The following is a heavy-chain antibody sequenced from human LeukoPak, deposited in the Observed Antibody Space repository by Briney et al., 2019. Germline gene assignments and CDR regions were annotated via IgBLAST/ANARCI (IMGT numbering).Heavy chain of an antibody. CDR3: ARIRFYDILTGYYLDQYYFDY. CDR2: IYYSGST. Sequence: SETLSLTCTVSGGSISSYYWSWIRQPPGKGLEWIGYIYYSGSTNYNPSLKSRVTISVDTSKNQFSLKLSSVTAADTAVYYCARIRFYDILTGYYLDQYYFDYWGQGTLVTVSS. V-gene: IGHV4-59*12. J-gene: IGHJ4*02. CDR1: GGSISSYY. D-gene: IGHD3-9*01.